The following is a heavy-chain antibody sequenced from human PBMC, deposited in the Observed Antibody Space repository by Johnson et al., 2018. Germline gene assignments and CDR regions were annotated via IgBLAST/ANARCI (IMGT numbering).Heavy chain of an antibody. D-gene: IGHD3-16*01. Sequence: VQLVQSGGGVVRPGGSLRLSCAASGFTFDDYGMSWVRPAPGKGLEWVSGVNWTGGSTGYADSVKGRFTISRDNAKNSLYLQMNSLRAEDTAVYYCAREGEGFYFDYWGQGTLGTVSS. CDR2: VNWTGGST. CDR3: AREGEGFYFDY. V-gene: IGHV3-20*04. J-gene: IGHJ4*02. CDR1: GFTFDDYG.